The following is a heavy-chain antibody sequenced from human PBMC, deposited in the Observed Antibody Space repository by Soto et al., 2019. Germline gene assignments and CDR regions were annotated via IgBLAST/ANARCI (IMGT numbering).Heavy chain of an antibody. CDR1: GFSFSESG. V-gene: IGHV3-33*01. CDR3: ATFLAVAGTHH. Sequence: QVQLVESGGGVVQPGKSLRLSCAASGFSFSESGMEWVRQAPGKGLEWVAAIWYDGSETYYGDSVKGRFTISSDKSKNTLYLQMCGLRAEDTAVYYCATFLAVAGTHHWGQGTLVTVSS. CDR2: IWYDGSET. J-gene: IGHJ1*01. D-gene: IGHD6-19*01.